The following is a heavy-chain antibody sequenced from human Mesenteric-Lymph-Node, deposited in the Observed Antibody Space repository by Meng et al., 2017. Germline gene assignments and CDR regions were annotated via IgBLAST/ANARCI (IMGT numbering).Heavy chain of an antibody. Sequence: GESLKISCAASGFTFSSYEMNWVRQAPGRGLEWVSYISTSGDIIHYADSVKGRFTISRDNAKNSLYLQMNSLRAEDTAVYYCARRIAAWGWYYFDYWGQGTLVTVSS. CDR3: ARRIAAWGWYYFDY. CDR1: GFTFSSYE. CDR2: ISTSGDII. D-gene: IGHD6-6*01. J-gene: IGHJ4*02. V-gene: IGHV3-48*03.